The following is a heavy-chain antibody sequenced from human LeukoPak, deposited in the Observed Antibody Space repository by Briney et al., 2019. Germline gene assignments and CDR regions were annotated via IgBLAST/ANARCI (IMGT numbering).Heavy chain of an antibody. CDR1: GFTFSNAW. Sequence: PGGSLRLSCAASGFTFSNAWMSWVRQAPGKGLEWVGRIKSKTDGGTTDYAAPVRGRFTISRDDSKNTLYLQMNSLKTEDTAVYYCTTVVPAASDYFDYWGQGTLVTVSS. D-gene: IGHD2-2*01. CDR2: IKSKTDGGTT. J-gene: IGHJ4*02. V-gene: IGHV3-15*01. CDR3: TTVVPAASDYFDY.